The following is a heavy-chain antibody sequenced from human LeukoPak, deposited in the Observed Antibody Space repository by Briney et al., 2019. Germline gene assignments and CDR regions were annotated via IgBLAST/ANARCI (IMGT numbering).Heavy chain of an antibody. CDR1: GFTFSSYE. CDR2: ISSSGSTI. J-gene: IGHJ6*02. CDR3: ARLRRYVSDYYYGMDV. Sequence: PGGSLRLSCAASGFTFSSYEMNWVRQAPGKGLEWVSYISSSGSTIYYADSVKGRFTISRDNAKNSLYLQVNSLRADDTAVYYCARLRRYVSDYYYGMDVWGQGTTVTVSS. V-gene: IGHV3-48*03. D-gene: IGHD5-12*01.